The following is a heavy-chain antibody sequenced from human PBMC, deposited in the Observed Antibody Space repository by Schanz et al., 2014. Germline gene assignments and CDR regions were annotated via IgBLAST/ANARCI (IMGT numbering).Heavy chain of an antibody. Sequence: EVQLLDSGGGLVKPGGSLRLSCEASEFTFSSYKMNWVRQAPGKGLEWVSTISASGGSTYYADSVKGRFTISRDNSKNILYLQMNSLRAEDTAVYYCAKARRKSNCSGGRCFHYSYYGMDVWGQGTTVTVS. J-gene: IGHJ6*02. D-gene: IGHD2-15*01. CDR1: EFTFSSYK. CDR2: ISASGGST. CDR3: AKARRKSNCSGGRCFHYSYYGMDV. V-gene: IGHV3-23*01.